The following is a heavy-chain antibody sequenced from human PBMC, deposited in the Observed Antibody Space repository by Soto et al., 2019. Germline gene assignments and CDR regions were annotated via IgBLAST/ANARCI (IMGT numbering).Heavy chain of an antibody. V-gene: IGHV3-53*01. CDR3: ARGIGAVLNYYYYGMDV. J-gene: IGHJ6*02. D-gene: IGHD1-26*01. CDR1: GFTVRSNY. Sequence: GSLRLSSAASGFTVRSNYMSWVRQAPGKGLEWVSVIYSGGSTYYADSVKGRFTISRDNSKNTLYLQMNSLRAEDTAVYYCARGIGAVLNYYYYGMDVWGQGTTVTVSS. CDR2: IYSGGST.